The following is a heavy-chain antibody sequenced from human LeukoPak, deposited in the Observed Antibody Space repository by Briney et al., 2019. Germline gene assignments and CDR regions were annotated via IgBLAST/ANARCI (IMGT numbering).Heavy chain of an antibody. Sequence: GGSLRLSCAPSGFTFRRYWMTWARQIPGKGLEWVANIKEDGSQKYYVDSVKGRFTISRDNAKNSLYLQMNSLRAEDTAVYFCARDAATGFDLWGQGTMVIVSS. D-gene: IGHD1-1*01. CDR2: IKEDGSQK. CDR1: GFTFRRYW. CDR3: ARDAATGFDL. J-gene: IGHJ3*01. V-gene: IGHV3-7*01.